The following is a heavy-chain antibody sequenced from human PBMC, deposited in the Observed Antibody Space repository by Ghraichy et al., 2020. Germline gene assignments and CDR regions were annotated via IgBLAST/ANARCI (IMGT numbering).Heavy chain of an antibody. Sequence: GGSLRLSCAASGFTFSSYSMNWVRQAPGKGLEWVSSISSSSSYIYYADSVKGRFTISRDNAKSSLYLQMNSLRAEDTAVYYCASGGSRSSLFGYWGQGTLVTVSS. CDR1: GFTFSSYS. V-gene: IGHV3-21*01. D-gene: IGHD2-15*01. CDR3: ASGGSRSSLFGY. CDR2: ISSSSSYI. J-gene: IGHJ4*02.